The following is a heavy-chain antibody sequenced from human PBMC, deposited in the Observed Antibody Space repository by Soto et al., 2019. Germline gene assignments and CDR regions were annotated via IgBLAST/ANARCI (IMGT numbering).Heavy chain of an antibody. V-gene: IGHV1-69*13. CDR1: GGTFSSYA. Sequence: GASVKVSCKASGGTFSSYAISWVRQAPGQGLEWMGGIIPIFGTANYAQKFQGRVTITADESTSTAYMELSSLRSEDTAVYYCARVVEDIAATGIDYWGQGTLVTVSS. CDR3: ARVVEDIAATGIDY. CDR2: IIPIFGTA. D-gene: IGHD5-12*01. J-gene: IGHJ4*02.